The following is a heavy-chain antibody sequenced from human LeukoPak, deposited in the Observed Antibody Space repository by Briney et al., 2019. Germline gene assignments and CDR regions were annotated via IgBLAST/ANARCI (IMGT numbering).Heavy chain of an antibody. J-gene: IGHJ6*02. D-gene: IGHD4-17*01. Sequence: ASVKVSCKASGYTFTDHYMHWVRQAPGQGLEWMGWISPKSGGTNYAQKFQGRVTMTRDTSVSTAYMELSRLRSEDTAVYYCATDPFYGANGMDVWGQGTTVTVSS. CDR3: ATDPFYGANGMDV. V-gene: IGHV1-2*02. CDR2: ISPKSGGT. CDR1: GYTFTDHY.